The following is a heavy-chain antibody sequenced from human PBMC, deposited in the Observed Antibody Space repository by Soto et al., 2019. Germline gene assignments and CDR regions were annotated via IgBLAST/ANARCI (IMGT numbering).Heavy chain of an antibody. D-gene: IGHD2-15*01. V-gene: IGHV4-34*01. Sequence: SETLSLTCAVYGGSFSGYYWSWIRQPPGKGLEWIGEINHSGSTNYNPSLKSRVTISVDTSKNQFSLKLSSVTAADTAVYYCATSDGSGGSCWAYFDYWGRGTLVTVSS. CDR1: GGSFSGYY. CDR2: INHSGST. CDR3: ATSDGSGGSCWAYFDY. J-gene: IGHJ4*02.